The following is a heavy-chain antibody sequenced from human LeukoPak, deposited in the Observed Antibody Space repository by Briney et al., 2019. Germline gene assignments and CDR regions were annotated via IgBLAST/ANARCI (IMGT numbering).Heavy chain of an antibody. CDR1: GGSFSGYY. CDR2: INHSGST. J-gene: IGHJ5*02. CDR3: ARGLWFDP. Sequence: PSETLSLTRAVYGGSFSGYYWSWIRQPPGKGLEWIGEINHSGSTNYNPSLESRVTISVDTSKNQFSLKLSSVTAADTAVYYCARGLWFDPWGQGTLVTVSS. V-gene: IGHV4-34*01.